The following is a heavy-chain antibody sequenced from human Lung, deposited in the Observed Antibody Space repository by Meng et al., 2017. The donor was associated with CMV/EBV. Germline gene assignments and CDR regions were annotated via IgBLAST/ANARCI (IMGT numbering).Heavy chain of an antibody. CDR1: GYTFSYYD. CDR2: MNPNRGNT. D-gene: IGHD2/OR15-2a*01. Sequence: ASXXVSXKASGYTFSYYDIIWVRQASGQGLEWVGWMNPNRGNTAYAQKFQGRVTMTRDTSTSIAYMELSSLRSGDTAVYYCARGQVQCSTINCHDYRFSGMEVWXTGTTV. J-gene: IGHJ6*04. V-gene: IGHV1-8*01. CDR3: ARGQVQCSTINCHDYRFSGMEV.